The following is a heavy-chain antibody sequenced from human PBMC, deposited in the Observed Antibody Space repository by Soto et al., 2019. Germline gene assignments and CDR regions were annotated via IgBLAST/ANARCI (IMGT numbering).Heavy chain of an antibody. J-gene: IGHJ4*02. CDR3: AKLIGYCSGGSCYFDY. Sequence: ESLLLSCAASGFTFSSYAMSWVRQAPGKGLEWVSAISGSGGSTYYADSVKGRFTISRDNSKNTLYLQMNSLRAEDTAVYYCAKLIGYCSGGSCYFDYWGQGTLVTVSS. D-gene: IGHD2-15*01. CDR1: GFTFSSYA. V-gene: IGHV3-23*01. CDR2: ISGSGGST.